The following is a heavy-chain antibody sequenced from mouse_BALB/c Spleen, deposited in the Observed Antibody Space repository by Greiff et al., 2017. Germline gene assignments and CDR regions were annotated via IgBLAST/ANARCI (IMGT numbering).Heavy chain of an antibody. CDR3: VRSYGLYWYFDV. Sequence: DVKLVESGGGLVQPKGSLKLSCAASGFTFNTYAMNWVRQAPGKGLEWVARIRSKSNNYATYYADSVKDRFTISRDDSQSMLYLQMNNLKTEDTAMYYCVRSYGLYWYFDVWGAGTTVTVSS. J-gene: IGHJ1*01. D-gene: IGHD1-1*01. CDR1: GFTFNTYA. V-gene: IGHV10-1*02. CDR2: IRSKSNNYAT.